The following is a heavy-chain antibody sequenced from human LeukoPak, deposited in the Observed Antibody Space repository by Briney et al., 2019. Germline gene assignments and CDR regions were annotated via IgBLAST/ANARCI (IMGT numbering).Heavy chain of an antibody. D-gene: IGHD2/OR15-2a*01. CDR2: IKSNADGGTP. Sequence: PGGSLRLSCAASGFSFMNAWMIWVRQAPGKGLEWVGRIKSNADGGTPDYAAPARGRFTISRDDSKNTLYLQMNSLKTEDTAVYYCTTFYHEYSPYWGRGTLVTVSS. J-gene: IGHJ4*02. CDR3: TTFYHEYSPY. V-gene: IGHV3-15*01. CDR1: GFSFMNAW.